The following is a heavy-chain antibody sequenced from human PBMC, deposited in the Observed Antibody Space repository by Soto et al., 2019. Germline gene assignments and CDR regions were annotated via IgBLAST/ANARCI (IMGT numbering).Heavy chain of an antibody. CDR3: ARTGYSSGWYDHYYYGMDV. CDR1: GFTFSSYS. J-gene: IGHJ6*02. D-gene: IGHD6-19*01. Sequence: EVQLVESGGGLVQPGGSLRLSCAASGFTFSSYSMNWVRQAPGKGLEWVSYISSSSSTIYYADSVKGRFTISRDNAKNSLYLQMNSLRDEDTAVYYCARTGYSSGWYDHYYYGMDVWGQGTTVTVSS. V-gene: IGHV3-48*02. CDR2: ISSSSSTI.